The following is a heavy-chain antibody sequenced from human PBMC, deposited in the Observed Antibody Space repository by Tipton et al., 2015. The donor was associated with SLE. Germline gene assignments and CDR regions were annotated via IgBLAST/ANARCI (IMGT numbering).Heavy chain of an antibody. J-gene: IGHJ3*02. V-gene: IGHV4-59*01. CDR3: ARVHWKGDAFDI. Sequence: TLSLTCTVSGGSISSYYWSWIRQPPGKGLEWIGYIYYSGSTDYNPSLKSRVTMSVDTSQNQLSLRLSSVTAADTAVYYCARVHWKGDAFDIWGQGTMVTVSS. D-gene: IGHD1-1*01. CDR2: IYYSGST. CDR1: GGSISSYY.